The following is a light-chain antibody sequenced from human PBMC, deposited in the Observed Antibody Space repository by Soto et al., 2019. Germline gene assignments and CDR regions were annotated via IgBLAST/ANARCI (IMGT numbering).Light chain of an antibody. CDR2: DAS. V-gene: IGKV1-5*01. Sequence: DIQMTQSPSTLSASVGNRVTNTCRASHIISSWLAWYQQKPGKAPKLLIYDASSLESGVPSRSSGSGSGTEFTLTISSLQPDDFATYYCQQYNSYPWRFGQGTKVDIK. CDR1: HIISSW. J-gene: IGKJ1*01. CDR3: QQYNSYPWR.